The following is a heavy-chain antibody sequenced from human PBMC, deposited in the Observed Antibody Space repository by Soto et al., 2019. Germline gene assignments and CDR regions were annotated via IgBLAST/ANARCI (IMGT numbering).Heavy chain of an antibody. CDR3: ARDLTDIVLMVYAKYYYYYYGMDV. D-gene: IGHD2-8*01. V-gene: IGHV3-30-3*01. Sequence: QVQLVESGGGVVQPGRSLRLSCAASGFTFSSYAMHWVRQAPGKGLEWVAVISYDGSNKYYADSVKGRFPISRENSKNTLYLQMNSLRAEDTAVYYCARDLTDIVLMVYAKYYYYYYGMDVWGQGTTVTVSS. CDR2: ISYDGSNK. CDR1: GFTFSSYA. J-gene: IGHJ6*02.